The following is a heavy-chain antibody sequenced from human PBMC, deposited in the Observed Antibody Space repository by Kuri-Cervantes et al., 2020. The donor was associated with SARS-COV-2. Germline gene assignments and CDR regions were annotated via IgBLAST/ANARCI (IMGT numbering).Heavy chain of an antibody. CDR3: ARSVNDFWSGYAVSLSTHSFDY. CDR2: IYHSGST. CDR1: GYSIHSGYY. J-gene: IGHJ4*02. V-gene: IGHV4-38-2*01. D-gene: IGHD3-3*01. Sequence: ESLKISCAVPGYSIHSGYYWGWIRQPPGKGLEWSGSIYHSGSTYYNPSLKSRVTISVDTSKNQFSLKLSSVTAADTAVYYCARSVNDFWSGYAVSLSTHSFDYWGQGTLVTVSS.